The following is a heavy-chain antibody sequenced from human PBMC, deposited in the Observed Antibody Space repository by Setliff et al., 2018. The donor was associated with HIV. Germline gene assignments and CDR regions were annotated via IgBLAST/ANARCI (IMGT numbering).Heavy chain of an antibody. CDR1: GGSIEGVGFS. Sequence: SETLSLTCDVSGGSIEGVGFSWSWLRQPAGKTLEWIGRVQSDGDTNYNPSLKSRVTISRDTSRNRFSLKLASLSAADTAVYYCARARAITIIGYNFDSWGQGTLVTVSS. D-gene: IGHD6-25*01. CDR2: VQSDGDT. V-gene: IGHV4-61*02. CDR3: ARARAITIIGYNFDS. J-gene: IGHJ4*02.